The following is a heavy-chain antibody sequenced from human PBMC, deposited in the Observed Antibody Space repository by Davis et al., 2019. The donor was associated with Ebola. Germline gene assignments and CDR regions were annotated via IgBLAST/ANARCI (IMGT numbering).Heavy chain of an antibody. D-gene: IGHD3-10*01. V-gene: IGHV3-7*01. CDR2: IKQDGSEK. J-gene: IGHJ6*02. CDR3: ARDSVGMDV. Sequence: GESLKIPCAASGFTFSSYWMRWVRQAPGQGLEWVANIKQDGSEKYYVDSVKGRFTISRDNDKNSLYLQMNSLRAEDTAVYYWARDSVGMDVWGQGTTVTVSS. CDR1: GFTFSSYW.